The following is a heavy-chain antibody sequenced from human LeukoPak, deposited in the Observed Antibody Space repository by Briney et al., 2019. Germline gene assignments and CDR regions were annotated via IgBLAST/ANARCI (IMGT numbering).Heavy chain of an antibody. CDR3: AREGARYCSSTSCYTGYYFDY. CDR1: GFTFSSYG. Sequence: GGSLRLSCAASGFTFSSYGMHWVRQAPGKGLEGVAVIWYDGSNKYYEDSVTGRVTISRDNSKNTLCLQMNSLRAEDTAVYYCAREGARYCSSTSCYTGYYFDYWGQGTLVTVSS. D-gene: IGHD2-2*02. CDR2: IWYDGSNK. J-gene: IGHJ4*02. V-gene: IGHV3-33*01.